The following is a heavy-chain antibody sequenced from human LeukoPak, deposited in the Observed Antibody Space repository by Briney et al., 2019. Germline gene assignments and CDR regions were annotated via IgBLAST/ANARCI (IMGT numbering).Heavy chain of an antibody. V-gene: IGHV4-39*01. D-gene: IGHD3-16*01. CDR3: ARSYYDYVWGSRTTGYFDY. Sequence: SETLSLTCTVSGGSISSSSYYWGWIRQPPGEGLEWIGSIYYSGSTYYNPSLKSRVTISVDTSKNQFSLKLSPVTAADTAVYYCARSYYDYVWGSRTTGYFDYWGQGTLVTVSS. CDR1: GGSISSSSYY. CDR2: IYYSGST. J-gene: IGHJ4*02.